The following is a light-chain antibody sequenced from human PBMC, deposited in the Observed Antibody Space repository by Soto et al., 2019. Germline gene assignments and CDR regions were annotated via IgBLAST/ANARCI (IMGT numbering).Light chain of an antibody. CDR1: QGISSY. CDR2: DAS. J-gene: IGKJ4*01. Sequence: IPFTQSPSALSASVGDRVTITFRARQGISSYLGWYQQKPGKAPNLLIYDASTLHSGVPSRFSGGGSGTDFTLTINSLQPEDFATYYCQQVNVYPSTFGGGTKVDI. V-gene: IGKV1-9*01. CDR3: QQVNVYPST.